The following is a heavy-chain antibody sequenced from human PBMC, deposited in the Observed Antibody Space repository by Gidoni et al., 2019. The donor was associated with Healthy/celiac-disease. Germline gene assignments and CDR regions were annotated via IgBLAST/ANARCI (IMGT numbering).Heavy chain of an antibody. Sequence: QVQLQASGPGLVKPSETLSLTCTVSVGSISSYYWGWIRQPPGKGLEWIGYIYYSGRTNYIPSLKSRVTISVDTSKNQCSLKLSSVTAADTAVYYCARHDYDAREAFDIWGQGTMVTVSS. CDR1: VGSISSYY. CDR2: IYYSGRT. V-gene: IGHV4-59*08. D-gene: IGHD3-16*01. J-gene: IGHJ3*02. CDR3: ARHDYDAREAFDI.